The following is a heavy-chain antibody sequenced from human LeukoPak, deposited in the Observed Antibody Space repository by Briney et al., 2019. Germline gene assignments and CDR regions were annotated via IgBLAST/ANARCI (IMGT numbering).Heavy chain of an antibody. D-gene: IGHD4-17*01. V-gene: IGHV4-38-2*01. J-gene: IGHJ4*02. CDR1: GYSISSGYY. CDR3: AREMTTVTTTIDY. Sequence: SETLSLTCAVSGYSISSGYYWGWIRQPPGKGLEWIGSIYHSGSTYYNPSLKSRITISVDTSTNQFSLKLSSVTAADTAVYYCAREMTTVTTTIDYWGQGTLVTVSS. CDR2: IYHSGST.